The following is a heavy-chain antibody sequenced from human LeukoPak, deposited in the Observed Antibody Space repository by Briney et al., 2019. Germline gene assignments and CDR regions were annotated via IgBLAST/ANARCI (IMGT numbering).Heavy chain of an antibody. V-gene: IGHV4-34*01. CDR2: INHSGST. D-gene: IGHD3-22*01. CDR3: ARCEYYYDSSGYHEGAFDI. CDR1: GGSFSGYY. Sequence: SETLSLTCAVYGGSFSGYYWSWIRQPPGKGLEWIGEINHSGSTNYNPSLKSRVTISVDTSKNQFSLKLSSVTAADTAVYYCARCEYYYDSSGYHEGAFDIWGQGTMVTVSS. J-gene: IGHJ3*02.